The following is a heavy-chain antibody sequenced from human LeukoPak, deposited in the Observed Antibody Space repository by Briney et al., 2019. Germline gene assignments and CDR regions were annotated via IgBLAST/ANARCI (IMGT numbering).Heavy chain of an antibody. CDR3: ARLYYGVWHDAFDI. CDR1: GFTFSSYS. CDR2: ISSSSSTI. V-gene: IGHV3-48*01. Sequence: GGSLRLSCAASGFTFSSYSMNWVRQAPGKGLEWVSYISSSSSTIYSEDSVKGRFTISRDNAKNSLYLQMNSLRAEDTAVYYCARLYYGVWHDAFDIWGQGTMVTVSS. D-gene: IGHD2-8*01. J-gene: IGHJ3*02.